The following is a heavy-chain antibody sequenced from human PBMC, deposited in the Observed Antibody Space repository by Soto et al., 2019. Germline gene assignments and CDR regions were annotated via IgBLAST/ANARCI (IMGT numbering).Heavy chain of an antibody. D-gene: IGHD2-21*01. CDR3: VRDHAYAFDY. J-gene: IGHJ4*02. CDR1: GFTFSSYS. Sequence: EVQLVESGGGLVQPGGSLRLSCVASGFTFSSYSMNWVRQAPGRGLEWVSYVGGDGGRIHYADSVKGRFTISRDNTQNSLYLQMNNLGDEDTAVYYCVRDHAYAFDYWGQGTLVTASS. CDR2: VGGDGGRI. V-gene: IGHV3-48*02.